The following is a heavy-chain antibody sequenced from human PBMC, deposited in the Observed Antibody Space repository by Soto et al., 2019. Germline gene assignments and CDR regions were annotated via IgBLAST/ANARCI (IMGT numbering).Heavy chain of an antibody. CDR1: GGSLSDND. Sequence: SETLSLTCAVYGGSLSDNDWNWIRQPPGKGLEWIGEINHSGNTNYNPSLKSRVSMSADTSKNEVSLKLRSVTAADTAVYYCARGDSLSYDFWSVYYAPKGAYCIDLWGKGTTVTVSS. CDR2: INHSGNT. V-gene: IGHV4-34*01. D-gene: IGHD3-3*01. CDR3: ARGDSLSYDFWSVYYAPKGAYCIDL. J-gene: IGHJ6*03.